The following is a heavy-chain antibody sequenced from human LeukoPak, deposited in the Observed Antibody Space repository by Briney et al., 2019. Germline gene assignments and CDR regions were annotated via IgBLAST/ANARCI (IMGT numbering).Heavy chain of an antibody. J-gene: IGHJ4*02. CDR3: ARALSDFWSGCAGGFDY. CDR1: GYTFTSYY. D-gene: IGHD3-3*01. CDR2: INPSGGGT. V-gene: IGHV1-46*01. Sequence: ASVKVSCKASGYTFTSYYMHWVRQAPGQGLEWMGIINPSGGGTSYAQKFQGRVTMTRDMSTSTVYMELSSLRSEDTAVYYCARALSDFWSGCAGGFDYWGQGTLVTVSS.